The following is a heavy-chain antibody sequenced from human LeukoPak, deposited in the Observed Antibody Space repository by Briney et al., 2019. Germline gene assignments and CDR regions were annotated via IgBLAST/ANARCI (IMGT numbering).Heavy chain of an antibody. V-gene: IGHV4-34*01. Sequence: PSETLSLTCAVYGGSFSGYYWSWIRQPPGKGLEWIGEINHSGSTNYNPSLKSRVTISVDTSKNQFSLKLSSVTAADTAVYYCARAVHRITMVREVIIYFDYWGQGTLVTVSS. J-gene: IGHJ4*02. CDR2: INHSGST. CDR3: ARAVHRITMVREVIIYFDY. D-gene: IGHD3-10*01. CDR1: GGSFSGYY.